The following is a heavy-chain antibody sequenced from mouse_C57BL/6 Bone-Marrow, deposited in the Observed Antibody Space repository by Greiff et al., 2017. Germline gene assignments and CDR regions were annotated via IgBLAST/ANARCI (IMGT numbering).Heavy chain of an antibody. Sequence: EVKLVESGEGLVKPGGSLKLSCAASGFTFSSYAMSWVRQTPEKRLEWVAYISSGGDYIYYADTVKGRFTISRDNARNTLYLQMSSLKSEDTAMDYCTRGSSGYAWFAYWGQGTLVTVSA. CDR2: ISSGGDYI. CDR1: GFTFSSYA. CDR3: TRGSSGYAWFAY. V-gene: IGHV5-9-1*02. J-gene: IGHJ3*01. D-gene: IGHD3-2*02.